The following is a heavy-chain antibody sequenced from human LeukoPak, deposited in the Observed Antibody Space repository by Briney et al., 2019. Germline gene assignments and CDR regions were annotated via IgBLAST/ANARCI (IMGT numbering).Heavy chain of an antibody. Sequence: SVKVSCKASGYIFTGYFMHWVRQAPGQGLEWMGGIIPIFGTANYAQKFQGRVTITADESTSTAYMELRSLRSDDTAVYYCARQTMYCSGGSCYGFDPWGQGTLVTVSS. CDR2: IIPIFGTA. D-gene: IGHD2-15*01. J-gene: IGHJ5*02. CDR3: ARQTMYCSGGSCYGFDP. V-gene: IGHV1-69*13. CDR1: GYIFTGYF.